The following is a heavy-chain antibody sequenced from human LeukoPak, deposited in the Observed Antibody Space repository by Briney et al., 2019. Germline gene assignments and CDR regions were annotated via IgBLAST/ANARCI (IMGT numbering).Heavy chain of an antibody. CDR1: GFTVSSSY. Sequence: GGSLRLSCAASGFTVSSSYMSWVRQAPGKGLEWVSIIYSGGSAFYADSVKGRFTISRDNAKNSLYLQMNSLRAEDTAVYYCARDLPQHDYGDYDGYWGQGTLVTVSS. D-gene: IGHD4-17*01. V-gene: IGHV3-53*01. J-gene: IGHJ4*02. CDR3: ARDLPQHDYGDYDGY. CDR2: IYSGGSA.